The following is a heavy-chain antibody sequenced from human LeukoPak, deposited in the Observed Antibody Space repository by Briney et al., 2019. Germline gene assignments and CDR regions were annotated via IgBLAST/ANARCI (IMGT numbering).Heavy chain of an antibody. CDR1: GFTFSNYA. J-gene: IGHJ4*02. CDR2: ISGSGGST. V-gene: IGHV3-23*01. Sequence: PGGSLRLSCAASGFTFSNYAMTWVRQAPGKGLEWVSSISGSGGSTYYADSVMGRFTISRDNSKNTLYLQMNSLRAEDAAVYYYAKDAPVYRFFDYWGQGTLVAVSS. CDR3: AKDAPVYRFFDY. D-gene: IGHD5-18*01.